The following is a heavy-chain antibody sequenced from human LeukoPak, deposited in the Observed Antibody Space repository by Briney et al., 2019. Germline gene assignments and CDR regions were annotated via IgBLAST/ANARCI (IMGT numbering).Heavy chain of an antibody. CDR3: ARDRFGVLDAFDI. Sequence: SVKVSCKASGGTFSSYAISWVRQAPGQGLEWMGRIIPIFGTANYAQKFQGRVTITTDESTSTAYMELSSLRSEDTAVYYCARDRFGVLDAFDIWGQGTMVTVSS. J-gene: IGHJ3*02. CDR2: IIPIFGTA. V-gene: IGHV1-69*05. D-gene: IGHD2-8*01. CDR1: GGTFSSYA.